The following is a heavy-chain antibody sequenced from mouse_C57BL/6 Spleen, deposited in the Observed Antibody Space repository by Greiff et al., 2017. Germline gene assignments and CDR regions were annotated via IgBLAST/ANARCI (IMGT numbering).Heavy chain of an antibody. CDR2: IYPGNGST. CDR3: AAIYYSNYAGYFDV. J-gene: IGHJ1*03. Sequence: QVQLQQPGAELVKPGASVKMSCKASGYTFTSYWITWVKQRPGQGLEWIGDIYPGNGSTNYNEKFKSKATLTVDTSSSTAYMQLSSLTSEDSAVYYCAAIYYSNYAGYFDVGGTGTTVTVSS. D-gene: IGHD2-5*01. V-gene: IGHV1-55*01. CDR1: GYTFTSYW.